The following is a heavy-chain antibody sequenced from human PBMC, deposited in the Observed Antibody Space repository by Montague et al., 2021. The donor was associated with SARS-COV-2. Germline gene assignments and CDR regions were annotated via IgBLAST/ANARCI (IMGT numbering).Heavy chain of an antibody. CDR1: GTSFRGYY. CDR2: INHGGST. Sequence: SETLSLTCAVHGTSFRGYYWYWIRQPPGKGLEWIGEINHGGSTKYSPSLKSRLTISADTSKNQFSLKLTSVAAADTAVSYCAGLRDGVVPSPILGVGPYYSYYYMDVWGRGTTVTVSS. J-gene: IGHJ6*03. CDR3: AGLRDGVVPSPILGVGPYYSYYYMDV. V-gene: IGHV4-34*01. D-gene: IGHD3-10*01.